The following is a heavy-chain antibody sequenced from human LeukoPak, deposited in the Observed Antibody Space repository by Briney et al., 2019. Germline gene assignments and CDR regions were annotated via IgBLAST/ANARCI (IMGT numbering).Heavy chain of an antibody. V-gene: IGHV1-69*05. Sequence: GASVKVSCKASGGTSNSYAISWVRQAPGQGLEWMGGIIPIFGTANYAQKVQGRVTITTDESTTTAYMELSSLRSEDTAVYYCATVRPFFSPKRYYYYGMDVWGQGTTVTVSS. CDR2: IIPIFGTA. J-gene: IGHJ6*02. CDR1: GGTSNSYA. CDR3: ATVRPFFSPKRYYYYGMDV. D-gene: IGHD3-3*02.